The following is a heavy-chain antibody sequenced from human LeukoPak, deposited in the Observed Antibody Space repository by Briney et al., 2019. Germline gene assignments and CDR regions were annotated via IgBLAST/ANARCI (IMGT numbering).Heavy chain of an antibody. D-gene: IGHD3-3*01. CDR2: FYSSGST. CDR1: GGSLSNYY. CDR3: ARATYDGPLYFGY. V-gene: IGHV4-59*01. Sequence: SETLSLTCTVPGGSLSNYYWSWIRQPLRKGLEWIAYFYSSGSTSYIPSLKSRVAISLDTSKNQFSVNLSSVTAADTAVYYCARATYDGPLYFGYWGQGTLVTVSS. J-gene: IGHJ4*02.